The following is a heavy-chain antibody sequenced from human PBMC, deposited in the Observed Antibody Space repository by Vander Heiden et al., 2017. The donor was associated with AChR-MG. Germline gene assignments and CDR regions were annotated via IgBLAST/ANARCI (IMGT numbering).Heavy chain of an antibody. V-gene: IGHV3-30*04. D-gene: IGHD2-8*01. CDR3: ARATLKAVPSLLMVYYYYPKDV. CDR2: ITDDGRSK. CDR1: GFTFSRCA. J-gene: IGHJ6*02. Sequence: QVPLVESGGGVVQPGMFLRLSCAASGFTFSRCAMHWVRLAPGKGLEWVAVITDDGRSKYYADSVKLRFTIARYNSENTLHLQMKSLRTEDTAVYHCARATLKAVPSLLMVYYYYPKDVRCHGPTVTDSS.